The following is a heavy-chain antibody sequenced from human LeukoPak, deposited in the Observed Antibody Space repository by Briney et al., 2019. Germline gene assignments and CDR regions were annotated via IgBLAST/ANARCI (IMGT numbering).Heavy chain of an antibody. V-gene: IGHV3-33*08. CDR3: ARDLYYYDSSGLEFGY. Sequence: GGSLRLSCAASGFSFSDSDMNWVRQAPGKGLEWVAIIWYDGNNKYYADSVKGRFTISRDNSKNTLYLQMNSLRAEDTAVYYCARDLYYYDSSGLEFGYWGQGTLVTVSS. CDR1: GFSFSDSD. J-gene: IGHJ4*02. D-gene: IGHD3-22*01. CDR2: IWYDGNNK.